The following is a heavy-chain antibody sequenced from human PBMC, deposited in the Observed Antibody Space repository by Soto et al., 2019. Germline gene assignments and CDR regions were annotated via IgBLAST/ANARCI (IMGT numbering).Heavy chain of an antibody. V-gene: IGHV3-33*01. D-gene: IGHD3-3*01. J-gene: IGHJ6*03. CDR2: IWYDGSNK. CDR3: ARGSSRGSGYCGFRCYYYMDV. Sequence: GGSLRLSCAASGFTFSSYGMHWVRQAPGKGLEWVAVIWYDGSNKYYADSVKGRFTISRDNSKNTLYLQMNSLRAEDTAVYYCARGSSRGSGYCGFRCYYYMDVWGKGTTVTVSS. CDR1: GFTFSSYG.